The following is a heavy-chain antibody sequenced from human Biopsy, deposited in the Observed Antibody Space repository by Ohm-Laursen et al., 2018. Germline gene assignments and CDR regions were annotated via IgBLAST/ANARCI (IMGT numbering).Heavy chain of an antibody. CDR1: GFASGRYW. CDR2: IREDGIEK. Sequence: SLRLSCSASGFASGRYWMNWVRQAPGKGLEWLANIREDGIEKFYVGSVKGRFTISRDNAKNTLFLQMNSLRVEDAAIYYCARLQVNNGWYEDYWGQGTLVTVSS. CDR3: ARLQVNNGWYEDY. J-gene: IGHJ4*02. D-gene: IGHD6-19*01. V-gene: IGHV3-7*03.